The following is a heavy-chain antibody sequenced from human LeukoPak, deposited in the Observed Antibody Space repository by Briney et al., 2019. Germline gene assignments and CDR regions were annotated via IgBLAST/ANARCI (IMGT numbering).Heavy chain of an antibody. J-gene: IGHJ4*02. CDR1: GFSLTGSW. Sequence: LPGGSLRLSCAASGFSLTGSWIHWVRQAPGKGLEWVAHIKQDGSQKHDVDSAKGRFTFSRDNAKNSLFLQMNSLRAEDTAVYYCARLSFYSFDYWGQGTLVTVSS. CDR3: ARLSFYSFDY. V-gene: IGHV3-7*01. CDR2: IKQDGSQK. D-gene: IGHD2/OR15-2a*01.